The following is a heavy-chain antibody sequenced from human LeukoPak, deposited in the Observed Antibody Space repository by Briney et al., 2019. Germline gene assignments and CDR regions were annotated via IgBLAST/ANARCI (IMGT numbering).Heavy chain of an antibody. D-gene: IGHD2-15*01. J-gene: IGHJ3*02. CDR2: IGSSSRYI. V-gene: IGHV3-21*01. CDR3: ARDCSSSAFDI. CDR1: GFXFNIYT. Sequence: GGSLRLSCAASGFXFNIYTITWVRQAPGKGLEWVSSIGSSSRYIYYADPVKGRFTISRDNDKNSVYLQMNSLRAEDTAVYYCARDCSSSAFDIWGQGTMVTVSS.